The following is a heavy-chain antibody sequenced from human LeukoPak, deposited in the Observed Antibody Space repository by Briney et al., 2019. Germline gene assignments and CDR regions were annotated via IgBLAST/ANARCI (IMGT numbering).Heavy chain of an antibody. D-gene: IGHD3-22*01. CDR1: GFTFSTYT. CDR2: ISSGSSTI. Sequence: GGSLRLSCSASGFTFSTYTMNWVRQAPGKGLEWVSYISSGSSTIYYADSVKGRFTISRDNAKNSLYLQMNSLGAEDTAVYYCARGRWSYYDGSGNRADYFDYWGQGTLVTVSS. CDR3: ARGRWSYYDGSGNRADYFDY. V-gene: IGHV3-48*01. J-gene: IGHJ4*02.